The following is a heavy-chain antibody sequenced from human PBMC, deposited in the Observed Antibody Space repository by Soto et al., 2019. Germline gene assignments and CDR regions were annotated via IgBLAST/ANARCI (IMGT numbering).Heavy chain of an antibody. V-gene: IGHV4-30-4*01. D-gene: IGHD6-6*01. CDR3: ARDPLAARDFDY. Sequence: SETLSLTCTVSGGSISSGDYYWSWIHQPPGKGLEWIGYIYYSGSTYYNPSLKSRVTISVDTSKNQFSLKLSSVTAADTAVYYCARDPLAARDFDYWGQGTLVTVSS. CDR1: GGSISSGDYY. CDR2: IYYSGST. J-gene: IGHJ4*02.